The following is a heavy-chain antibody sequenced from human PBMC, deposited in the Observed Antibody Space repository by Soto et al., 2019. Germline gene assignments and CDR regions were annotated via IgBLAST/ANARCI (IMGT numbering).Heavy chain of an antibody. CDR1: GFIVSNNY. V-gene: IGHV3-66*01. Sequence: EVQLVESGGGLVQPGGSLRLSCTASGFIVSNNYVNWVRQAPGKGLEWVSAISNRGDTHYADSVRGRFSLSRDISVNTLQIQLNNLRVEDNAGYYCAREPRYCRGGSCSITGDAYDIWGQGTMVTVSS. CDR3: AREPRYCRGGSCSITGDAYDI. D-gene: IGHD2-15*01. J-gene: IGHJ3*02. CDR2: ISNRGDT.